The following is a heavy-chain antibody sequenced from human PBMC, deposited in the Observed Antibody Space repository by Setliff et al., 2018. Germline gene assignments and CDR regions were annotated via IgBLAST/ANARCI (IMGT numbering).Heavy chain of an antibody. CDR3: ARGGTFLYFDY. V-gene: IGHV4-59*01. Sequence: SETLSLTCTVSGGSFSTYYWSWIRQAPGKGLEWIGHVYYSGAANYNPSLKSRVTVSVDTSKNQFSLRLISVTAADTAVYYCARGGTFLYFDYWGQGTPVTFS. CDR2: VYYSGAA. J-gene: IGHJ4*02. D-gene: IGHD5-12*01. CDR1: GGSFSTYY.